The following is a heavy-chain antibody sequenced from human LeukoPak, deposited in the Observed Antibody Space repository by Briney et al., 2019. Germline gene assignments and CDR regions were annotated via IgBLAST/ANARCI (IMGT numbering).Heavy chain of an antibody. CDR3: ARHDYDTSGYHNWFDP. CDR2: IYYSGST. CDR1: GGSISSYY. D-gene: IGHD3-22*01. Sequence: SETLSLTCTLSGGSISSYYWTWIRQPPGKGLEWSGFIYYSGSTNHNPSLKSRVTISVDTSKNQFSLKLSSVTAADTAVYYCARHDYDTSGYHNWFDPWGQGTLVTVTS. V-gene: IGHV4-59*08. J-gene: IGHJ5*02.